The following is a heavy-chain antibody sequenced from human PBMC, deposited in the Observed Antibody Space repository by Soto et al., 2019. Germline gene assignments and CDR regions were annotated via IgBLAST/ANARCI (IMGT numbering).Heavy chain of an antibody. CDR2: TNSDGSDT. CDR1: GFTFSSYW. D-gene: IGHD6-19*01. J-gene: IGHJ4*02. Sequence: GGSLRLSCAASGFTFSSYWMYWVRQAPGKGLVWVSRTNSDGSDTSYADSVKGLFTISRDNAKNTLYLQMNSLRAEDTAVYYCARDRGWSLFDYWGQGTLVTVSP. V-gene: IGHV3-74*01. CDR3: ARDRGWSLFDY.